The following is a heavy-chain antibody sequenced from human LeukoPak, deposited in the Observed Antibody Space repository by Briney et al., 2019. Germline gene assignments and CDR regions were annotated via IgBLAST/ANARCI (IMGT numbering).Heavy chain of an antibody. CDR1: GFTFSSYW. J-gene: IGHJ1*01. CDR2: ISGSGGST. Sequence: PGGSLRLSCAASGFTFSSYWMSWVRQAPGKGLEWVSAISGSGGSTYYADSVKGRFTISRDNSKNTLYLQMNSLRAEDTAVYYCAKVYVDTAMVSEYFQHWGQGTLVTVSS. V-gene: IGHV3-23*01. D-gene: IGHD5-18*01. CDR3: AKVYVDTAMVSEYFQH.